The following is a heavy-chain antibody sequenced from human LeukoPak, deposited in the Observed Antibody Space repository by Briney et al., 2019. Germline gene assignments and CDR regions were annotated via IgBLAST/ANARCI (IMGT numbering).Heavy chain of an antibody. D-gene: IGHD6-6*01. CDR2: LPPDELGI. J-gene: IGHJ4*02. CDR3: VGTIASRGSEY. V-gene: IGHV3-74*01. Sequence: GGSLRLSCAASGFTFTDYWMHWVRQAPGMGLVWVSRLPPDELGIIYADSVKGRFTVSRDNAKNTVYLQMNNLRVDDTAMYYCVGTIASRGSEYWGQGALVTVSS. CDR1: GFTFTDYW.